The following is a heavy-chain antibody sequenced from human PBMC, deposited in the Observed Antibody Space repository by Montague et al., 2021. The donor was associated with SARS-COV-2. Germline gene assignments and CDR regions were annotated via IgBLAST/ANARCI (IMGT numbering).Heavy chain of an antibody. CDR3: TRVVAVVGSDY. D-gene: IGHD6-19*01. CDR2: ISHGGNA. Sequence: SETLSLTCAVSGASMSTSNWWSWVRQPPGKGLEWIGEISHGGNANYSPSLKSRVTILIEKSKNQFSLNLTSVTAADTAMYYCTRVVAVVGSDYWGQGILVTVSS. J-gene: IGHJ4*02. V-gene: IGHV4-4*02. CDR1: GASMSTSNW.